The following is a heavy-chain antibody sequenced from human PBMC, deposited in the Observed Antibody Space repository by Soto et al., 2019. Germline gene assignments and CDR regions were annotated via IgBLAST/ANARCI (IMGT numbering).Heavy chain of an antibody. CDR1: GFTFDDYT. V-gene: IGHV3-43*01. CDR2: ISWDGGST. J-gene: IGHJ4*02. D-gene: IGHD3-10*01. CDR3: ARSAGSYFDY. Sequence: GGSLRLSCAASGFTFDDYTMHWVRQAPGKGLEWVSLISWDGGSTYYADSVKGRFTISRDNSKNSLYLQMNSLRAEDTAVYYCARSAGSYFDYWGQGTLVTVSS.